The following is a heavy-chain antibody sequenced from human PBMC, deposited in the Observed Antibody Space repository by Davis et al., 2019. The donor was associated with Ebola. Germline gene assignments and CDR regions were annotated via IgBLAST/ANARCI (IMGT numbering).Heavy chain of an antibody. D-gene: IGHD2-15*01. CDR2: IKSKIDGGST. CDR3: TIELFSVDY. J-gene: IGHJ4*02. Sequence: PGGSLRLSCAAPHFIFTNAWMNWVRQAPGKGLEWVGRIKSKIDGGSTDYAAPVKGRFTISRDDAQSTLYLQMNSLRTEDTAVYYCTIELFSVDYWGQGTLVTVSP. V-gene: IGHV3-15*07. CDR1: HFIFTNAW.